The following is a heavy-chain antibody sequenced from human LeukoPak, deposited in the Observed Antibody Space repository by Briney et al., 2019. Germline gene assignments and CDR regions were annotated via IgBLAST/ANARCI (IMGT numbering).Heavy chain of an antibody. D-gene: IGHD3-22*01. J-gene: IGHJ4*02. CDR3: ARGRSGYLSY. V-gene: IGHV4-30-2*01. Sequence: PSETLSLTCAVSGGSISSGGYSWSWIRQPPGKGLEWIGYIYHSGSTYYNPSLKSRVTISVDRSKNQFSLKLSSVTAADTAVYYCARGRSGYLSYWGQGTLVPISS. CDR2: IYHSGST. CDR1: GGSISSGGYS.